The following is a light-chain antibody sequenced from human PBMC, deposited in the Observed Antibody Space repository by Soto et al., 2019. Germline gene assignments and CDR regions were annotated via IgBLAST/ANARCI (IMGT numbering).Light chain of an antibody. CDR2: DDN. CDR3: GSWDSSLSAYV. V-gene: IGLV1-51*01. J-gene: IGLJ1*01. CDR1: SSNIGGNS. Sequence: QSVLTQPPSVSAAPGQKVTISCSGCSSNIGGNSVFWYQQLPGTAPKLLIYDDNKRPSGIPDRFSGSKSGTSATLGITGFQTGDEAEYYCGSWDSSLSAYVFGTGTKVTVL.